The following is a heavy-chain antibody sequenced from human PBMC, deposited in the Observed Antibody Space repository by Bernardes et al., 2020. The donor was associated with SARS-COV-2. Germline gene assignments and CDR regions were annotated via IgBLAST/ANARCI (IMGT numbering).Heavy chain of an antibody. CDR1: GYTFTDFY. CDR2: INPKSGDT. V-gene: IGHV1-2*02. CDR3: ASRHSSFAFYGLDV. Sequence: ASVKVSCKTSGYTFTDFYIHWLRQAPGQRLEWMGWINPKSGDTAYAQKFQGRVTMTRDTSSSTVYMELSWLRVDDTAIYYCASRHSSFAFYGLDVWGQGTTVIVSS. D-gene: IGHD6-19*01. J-gene: IGHJ6*02.